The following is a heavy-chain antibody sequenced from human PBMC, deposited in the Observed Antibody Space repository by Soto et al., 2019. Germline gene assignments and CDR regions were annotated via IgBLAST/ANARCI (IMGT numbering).Heavy chain of an antibody. V-gene: IGHV3-21*01. CDR1: GFTFSSYS. J-gene: IGHJ5*02. CDR2: ISSSSSYI. Sequence: EVQLVESGGGLVKPGGSLRLSCAASGFTFSSYSMNWVRQAPGKGLEWVSSISSSSSYIYYADSVKGRFTISRDNAKNSLYLQMNSLRAEDTAVYYCARSKFGVVPHWLDPWGQGTLVTVSS. CDR3: ARSKFGVVPHWLDP. D-gene: IGHD3-3*01.